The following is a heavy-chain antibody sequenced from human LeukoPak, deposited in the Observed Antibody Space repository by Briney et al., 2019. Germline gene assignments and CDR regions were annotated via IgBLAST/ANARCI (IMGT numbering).Heavy chain of an antibody. CDR2: IYYTGST. CDR3: ARERYYYGGKTWFEP. CDR1: GGSIITSDHY. Sequence: PSETLSLTCSVSGGSIITSDHYWGWLRQPPGMGLEWIGSIYYTGSTSTNPFFKSRVTVSVNTSKNQFSLNMTSVTAADTAVYYCARERYYYGGKTWFEPWGQGNLVTVSS. D-gene: IGHD4-23*01. J-gene: IGHJ5*02. V-gene: IGHV4-39*07.